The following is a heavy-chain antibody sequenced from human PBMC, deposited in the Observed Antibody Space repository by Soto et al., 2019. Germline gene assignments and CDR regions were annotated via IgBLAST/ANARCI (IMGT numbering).Heavy chain of an antibody. Sequence: SQTLSLTCGISGDSVSSNSAAWNWLRQSPSRGLEWLGRTYYRSKWYNDYAVSVESRITINPDTSKNHFSLQLNFVTPEDTAVYFCARGEQYSGRIFDYWGQGTMVTVSS. D-gene: IGHD1-26*01. V-gene: IGHV6-1*01. J-gene: IGHJ4*02. CDR1: GDSVSSNSAA. CDR3: ARGEQYSGRIFDY. CDR2: TYYRSKWYN.